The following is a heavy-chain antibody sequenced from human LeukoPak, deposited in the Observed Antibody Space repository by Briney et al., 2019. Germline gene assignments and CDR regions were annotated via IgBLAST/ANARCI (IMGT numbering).Heavy chain of an antibody. Sequence: ASVKVSCKASGYTFTGYYMHWVRQAPGQGLEWMGWINPNSGGTNYAQKFQGRVTMTRDTSISTAYMELSRLRSDDTAVYYCARGYSAAAGVIGYWGQGTLVTVSS. CDR1: GYTFTGYY. CDR3: ARGYSAAAGVIGY. CDR2: INPNSGGT. D-gene: IGHD6-13*01. J-gene: IGHJ4*02. V-gene: IGHV1-2*02.